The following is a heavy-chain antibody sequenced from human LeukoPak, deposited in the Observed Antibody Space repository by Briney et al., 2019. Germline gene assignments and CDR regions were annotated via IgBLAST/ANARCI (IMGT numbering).Heavy chain of an antibody. D-gene: IGHD3-10*01. CDR2: ISSSGSTI. CDR3: ARDLSGTMVRGFFDY. J-gene: IGHJ4*02. V-gene: IGHV3-11*04. CDR1: GFTFSDYY. Sequence: GGSLRLSCAASGFTFSDYYMSWIRQAPGKGLEWVSYISSSGSTIYYADSVKGRFTISRDNAKNSVYLQMNSLRAEDTAVYYCARDLSGTMVRGFFDYWGQGTLVTVSS.